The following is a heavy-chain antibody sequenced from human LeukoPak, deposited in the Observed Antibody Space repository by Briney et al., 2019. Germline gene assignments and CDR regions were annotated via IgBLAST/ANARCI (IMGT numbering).Heavy chain of an antibody. Sequence: GASVKVSRKASGYSFTCYFMHWVRQAPGQGLACMGCINANSGGTNYAQNFQGRVTMSMDTYIDTAYMELSRLRSDDTALYYCARGHYSTGWNLFDYWGQGTLVTVSS. CDR2: INANSGGT. V-gene: IGHV1-2*02. D-gene: IGHD6-19*01. J-gene: IGHJ4*02. CDR1: GYSFTCYF. CDR3: ARGHYSTGWNLFDY.